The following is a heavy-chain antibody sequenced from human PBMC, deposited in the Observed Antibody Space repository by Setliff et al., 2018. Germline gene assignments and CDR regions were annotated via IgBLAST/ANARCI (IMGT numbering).Heavy chain of an antibody. J-gene: IGHJ4*02. D-gene: IGHD1-20*01. CDR2: IIPIFGTA. CDR1: GYTFTSYG. Sequence: SVKVSCKASGYTFTSYGFSWVRQAPGQGLEWMGRIIPIFGTANYAQKFQGRVTITADKSTSTAYMELSSLRSEDTAVYYCARARSFNWIDIDYWGQGTLVTVSS. CDR3: ARARSFNWIDIDY. V-gene: IGHV1-69*06.